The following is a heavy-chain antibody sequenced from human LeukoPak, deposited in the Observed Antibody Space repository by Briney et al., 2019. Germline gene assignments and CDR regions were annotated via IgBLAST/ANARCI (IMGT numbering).Heavy chain of an antibody. V-gene: IGHV1-2*02. D-gene: IGHD3-10*01. CDR1: GYTFTGYY. Sequence: ASVKVSCKAAGYTFTGYYIHWVRQAPGQGLEWMGWINPDIGGTDYAQKFQGRVTMTRDTSISTAYMELSRLTSDDTAVYYCARDQNYYGSGSYYNVEYWGQGTLVTVSS. J-gene: IGHJ4*02. CDR2: INPDIGGT. CDR3: ARDQNYYGSGSYYNVEY.